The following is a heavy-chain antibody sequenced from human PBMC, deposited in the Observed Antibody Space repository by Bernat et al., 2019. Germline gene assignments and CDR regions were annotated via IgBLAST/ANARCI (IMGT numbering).Heavy chain of an antibody. CDR1: GGTFSSYA. D-gene: IGHD6-19*01. CDR3: ARGPPGIAVAATFDY. Sequence: QVQLVQSGAEVKKPGSSVKVSCKASGGTFSSYAISWVRQAPGQGLEWMGGIIPIFGTANYAQKFQGRVTITADEATSTAYMELSSLGSEDTAVYYCARGPPGIAVAATFDYWGQGTLVTVSS. V-gene: IGHV1-69*01. CDR2: IIPIFGTA. J-gene: IGHJ4*02.